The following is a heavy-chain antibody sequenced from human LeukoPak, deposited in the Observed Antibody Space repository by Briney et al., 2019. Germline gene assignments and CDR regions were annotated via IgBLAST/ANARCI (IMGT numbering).Heavy chain of an antibody. CDR2: ISSNGGST. D-gene: IGHD2-2*01. Sequence: GALRLSCAASGFTFSSYAMHWVRQAPGKGLEYVSAISSNGGSTYYANSVKGRFTISRDNSKNTLYPQMGSLRAEDMAVYYCARDGDCSSTSCYPLAPHYWGQGTLVTVSS. V-gene: IGHV3-64*01. CDR3: ARDGDCSSTSCYPLAPHY. CDR1: GFTFSSYA. J-gene: IGHJ4*02.